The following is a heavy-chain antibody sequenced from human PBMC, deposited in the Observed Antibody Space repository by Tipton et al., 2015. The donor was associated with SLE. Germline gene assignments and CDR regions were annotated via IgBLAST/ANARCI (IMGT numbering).Heavy chain of an antibody. CDR2: IYHSGNT. CDR3: AGPSTSWSYDAFDI. D-gene: IGHD6-13*01. CDR1: GGFISDYY. V-gene: IGHV4-59*08. J-gene: IGHJ3*02. Sequence: TLSLTCTVSGGFISDYYWSWIRQSPGKRLEWIGYIYHSGNTHYNPSLKSRVTISVDTSKNQFSLQLNSVTATDTAVYYCAGPSTSWSYDAFDIWGQGTMVTVSS.